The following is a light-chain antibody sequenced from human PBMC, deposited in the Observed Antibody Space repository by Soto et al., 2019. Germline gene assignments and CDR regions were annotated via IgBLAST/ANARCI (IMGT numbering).Light chain of an antibody. J-gene: IGKJ1*01. CDR2: KAS. V-gene: IGKV1-5*03. CDR1: QSISNW. CDR3: QQYSSFWT. Sequence: DIQMTQSPSTLSASVGDRVTITCRASQSISNWLAWYQQKPGKAPKLLIYKASSLESGVPSRFSGSASGTEFTITIRSLQPDDSATYYCQQYSSFWTFGQGTKVEIK.